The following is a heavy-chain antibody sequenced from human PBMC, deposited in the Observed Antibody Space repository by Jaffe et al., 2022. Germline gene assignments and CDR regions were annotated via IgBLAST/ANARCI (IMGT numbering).Heavy chain of an antibody. V-gene: IGHV2-5*02. CDR1: GFSLSTSGVG. Sequence: QITLKESGPTLVKPTQTLTLTCTFSGFSLSTSGVGVGWIRQPPGKALEWLALIYWDDDKRYSPSLKSRLTITKDTSKNQVVLTMTNMDPVDTATYYCAHRGYCSSTSCYWCAWASCTAGDWFDPWGQGTLVTVSS. CDR3: AHRGYCSSTSCYWCAWASCTAGDWFDP. CDR2: IYWDDDK. J-gene: IGHJ5*02. D-gene: IGHD2-2*01.